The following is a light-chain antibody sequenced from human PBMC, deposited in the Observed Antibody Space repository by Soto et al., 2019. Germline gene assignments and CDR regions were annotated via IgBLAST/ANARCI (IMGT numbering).Light chain of an antibody. CDR3: CSYAGNSTLV. J-gene: IGLJ2*01. CDR1: SSDIGSYNV. Sequence: QSVLTQPASVSESPGQSITLSCTGTSSDIGSYNVVSWYQQHPGKAPKLMIYEVNKRPSGVSNRFSGSKSGNTASLTISGLQAEDEGDYYCCSYAGNSTLVFGGGTKLTVL. V-gene: IGLV2-23*02. CDR2: EVN.